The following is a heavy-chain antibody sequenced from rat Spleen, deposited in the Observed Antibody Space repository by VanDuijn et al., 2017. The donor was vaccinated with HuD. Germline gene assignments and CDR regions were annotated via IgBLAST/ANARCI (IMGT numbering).Heavy chain of an antibody. CDR1: GFTFSNYY. V-gene: IGHV5-29*01. D-gene: IGHD1-1*01. CDR2: ISYGDSSGHSST. Sequence: EVQLVESGGGLVQPGRSLKLSYAASGFTFSNYYMAWVRQAPTKGLEWVATISYGDSSGHSSTYYRDSVKGRFAISRDIAKDTLCLQMDSLRSEDTATYYCATTPLYYSADPYYFNYWGQGVMVTVSS. CDR3: ATTPLYYSADPYYFNY. J-gene: IGHJ2*01.